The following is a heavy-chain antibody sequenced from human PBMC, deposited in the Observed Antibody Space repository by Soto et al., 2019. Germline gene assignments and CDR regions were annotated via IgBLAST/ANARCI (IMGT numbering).Heavy chain of an antibody. V-gene: IGHV4-59*08. CDR2: IYYSGST. J-gene: IGHJ4*02. CDR1: GASIISYS. Sequence: PSETLSLTCTVSGASIISYSWSWVLQPPGKGLEWIGYIYYSGSTNYNPSLNSRVTISVDTSKNQFSMKLSAVTAADTAVYYCARHDRCSGWSPYFDFWGQGNLVTVSS. CDR3: ARHDRCSGWSPYFDF. D-gene: IGHD6-19*01.